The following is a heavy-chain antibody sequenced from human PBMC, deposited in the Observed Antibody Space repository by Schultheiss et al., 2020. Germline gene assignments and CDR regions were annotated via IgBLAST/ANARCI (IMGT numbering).Heavy chain of an antibody. CDR1: GFTFSDYY. CDR2: ISSSGSTI. CDR3: AKGLGQLVRLEYYYSGLDV. Sequence: GGSLRLSCAASGFTFSDYYMSWIRQAPGKGREWVSYISSSGSTIYYADSVKGRFTISRDNSKNTLYLQMHSLRVEDTAVYYCAKGLGQLVRLEYYYSGLDVWGQGTTVTVSS. J-gene: IGHJ6*02. D-gene: IGHD6-13*01. V-gene: IGHV3-11*04.